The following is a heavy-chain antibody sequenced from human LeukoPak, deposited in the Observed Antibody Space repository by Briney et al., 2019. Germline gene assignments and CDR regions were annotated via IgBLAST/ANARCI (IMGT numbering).Heavy chain of an antibody. V-gene: IGHV3-23*01. CDR1: GFTFGSYA. CDR3: TTTGTGSYYDY. D-gene: IGHD2-8*02. CDR2: INGSGGST. Sequence: GGSLRLSCAASGFTFGSYAMSWVRQAPGKGLEWVSDINGSGGSTYYTDSVKGRFTISRDNSKNTLYLQMNSLRAEDTAIYYCTTTGTGSYYDYWGQGNLVTVSS. J-gene: IGHJ4*02.